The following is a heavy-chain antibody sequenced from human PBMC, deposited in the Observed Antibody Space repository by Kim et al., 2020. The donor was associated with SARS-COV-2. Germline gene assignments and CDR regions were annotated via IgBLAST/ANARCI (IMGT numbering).Heavy chain of an antibody. CDR1: GFTFSSYA. CDR2: ISGSGGST. V-gene: IGHV3-23*01. CDR3: AKALNWRDGDYEVPSDY. Sequence: GGSLRLSCAASGFTFSSYAMSWVRQAPGKGLEWVSAISGSGGSTYYADSVKGRFTISRDNSKNTLYLQMNSLRAEDTAVYYCAKALNWRDGDYEVPSDYWGQGTLVTVSS. J-gene: IGHJ4*02. D-gene: IGHD4-17*01.